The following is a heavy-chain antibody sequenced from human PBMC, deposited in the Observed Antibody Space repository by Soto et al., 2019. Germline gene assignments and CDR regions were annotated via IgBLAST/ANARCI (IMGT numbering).Heavy chain of an antibody. Sequence: QVRLVQSEGEVKKPGASVKVSCRASGYTFTNYDMSWVRQVPGQGLEWMGWISTERDLTKYAQKFQGRVTMTTDTFTNTAYMELKSLRFDDAAVYYCARDPIANRANVYFDLWGRDTLVSVSS. CDR3: ARDPIANRANVYFDL. CDR1: GYTFTNYD. V-gene: IGHV1-18*04. D-gene: IGHD1-26*01. J-gene: IGHJ2*01. CDR2: ISTERDLT.